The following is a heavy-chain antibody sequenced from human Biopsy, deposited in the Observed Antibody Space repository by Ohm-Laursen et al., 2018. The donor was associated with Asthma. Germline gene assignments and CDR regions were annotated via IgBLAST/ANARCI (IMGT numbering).Heavy chain of an antibody. CDR3: ATPPVGSISYFDS. CDR2: ILPILGTS. J-gene: IGHJ4*02. Sequence: SVKVSCKASGDIFSTFTITWVRQAPGQALEWMGGILPILGTSNYAQKFQGRVTITADESTRTAYMELSSLRSEDTAVYYCATPPVGSISYFDSWGQGTLVTVSS. V-gene: IGHV1-69*13. D-gene: IGHD1-26*01. CDR1: GDIFSTFT.